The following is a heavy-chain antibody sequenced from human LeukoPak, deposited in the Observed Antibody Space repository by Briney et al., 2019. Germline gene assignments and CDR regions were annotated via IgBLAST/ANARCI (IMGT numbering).Heavy chain of an antibody. D-gene: IGHD6-6*01. Sequence: GESLKISCEGSGYSFTTYWIAWVRQMPGKGLEWMGIIYPGDSDTRYSPSFQGQVTISADKSITTAYLQWSSLKASDTAMYYCTRQRGSDTVDYWGQGTLVTVSS. V-gene: IGHV5-51*01. CDR3: TRQRGSDTVDY. J-gene: IGHJ4*02. CDR1: GYSFTTYW. CDR2: IYPGDSDT.